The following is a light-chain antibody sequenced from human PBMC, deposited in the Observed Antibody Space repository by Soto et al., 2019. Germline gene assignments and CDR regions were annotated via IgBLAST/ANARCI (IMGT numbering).Light chain of an antibody. V-gene: IGKV1-5*03. J-gene: IGKJ1*01. Sequence: DIQMTQSPSTLSASVGDRVTITCRASQSISNWLAWYQQRPGKAPKLLISKASTLESGVPSRFSGSGSGTEFTLSISSLQPEDFATYHCLQYGAHWTFGQGTKVEI. CDR3: LQYGAHWT. CDR2: KAS. CDR1: QSISNW.